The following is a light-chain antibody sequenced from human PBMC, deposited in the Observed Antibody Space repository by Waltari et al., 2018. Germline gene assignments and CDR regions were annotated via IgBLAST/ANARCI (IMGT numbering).Light chain of an antibody. Sequence: SASVGDRVTITCRASQSISNWLAWYQQKPGKAPKVLIYKSFTLQSGVPSRFSGSGSETEFSLTISSLQPDDFATYYCQQYNIWPYTFGQGTTLEI. V-gene: IGKV1-5*03. CDR1: QSISNW. CDR2: KSF. CDR3: QQYNIWPYT. J-gene: IGKJ2*01.